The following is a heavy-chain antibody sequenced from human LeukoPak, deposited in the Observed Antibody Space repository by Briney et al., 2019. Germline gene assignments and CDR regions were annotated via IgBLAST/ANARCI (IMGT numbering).Heavy chain of an antibody. J-gene: IGHJ4*02. D-gene: IGHD6-13*01. CDR2: IYGGGGGSA. V-gene: IGHV3-66*02. CDR1: GITVSSSY. Sequence: GSLRLSCAASGITVSSSYMSWVRQAPGKGLEWVSVIYGGGGGSAYYADSVKGRFTISRDNSKNTLYLQMNSLRGEDTAVYYCARIAAAGPFDYWGQGTLVTVSS. CDR3: ARIAAAGPFDY.